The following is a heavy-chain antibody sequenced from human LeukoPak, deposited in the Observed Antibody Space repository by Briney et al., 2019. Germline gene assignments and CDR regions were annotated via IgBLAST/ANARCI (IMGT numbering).Heavy chain of an antibody. CDR2: INYLGST. CDR1: GDSFSSGNYF. J-gene: IGHJ4*02. Sequence: PSETLSLTCSVSGDSFSSGNYFWGWSRQPPGKGVERIGNINYLGSTSYNPSLKSRVTMSVDTSKNQFSLKMTSVTAAGTFVYYCARLRKGPYFHYIFDYGGQGTPVTVSS. D-gene: IGHD3-9*01. V-gene: IGHV4-39*01. CDR3: ARLRKGPYFHYIFDY.